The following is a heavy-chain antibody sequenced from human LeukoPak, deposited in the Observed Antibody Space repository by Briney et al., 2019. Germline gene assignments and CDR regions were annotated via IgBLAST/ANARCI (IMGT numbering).Heavy chain of an antibody. V-gene: IGHV1-2*02. CDR1: GYTFTCYY. J-gene: IGHJ5*02. Sequence: GASVKVSCKASGYTFTCYYMHWVRQAPGQGLEWMGWINPNSGGTNYAQKFQGRVTMTRDTSISTTYMELSRLRSDDTAVYYCARVKRGAGRIGNWFDPWGQGTLVTVSS. D-gene: IGHD6-19*01. CDR3: ARVKRGAGRIGNWFDP. CDR2: INPNSGGT.